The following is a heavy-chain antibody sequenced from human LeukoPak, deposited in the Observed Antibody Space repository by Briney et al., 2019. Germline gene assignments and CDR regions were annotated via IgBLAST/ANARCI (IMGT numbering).Heavy chain of an antibody. CDR1: GVSISSGDYY. J-gene: IGHJ4*02. D-gene: IGHD4-23*01. CDR2: IYYSGST. V-gene: IGHV4-30-4*01. CDR3: ARGYYGGNSGFDY. Sequence: SQTLSLACTVSGVSISSGDYYWGWIRQPPGKGLEWIGYIYYSGSTYYNPSLKSRVTISVDTSKNQFSLKLSSVTAADTAVYYCARGYYGGNSGFDYWGQGTLVTVSS.